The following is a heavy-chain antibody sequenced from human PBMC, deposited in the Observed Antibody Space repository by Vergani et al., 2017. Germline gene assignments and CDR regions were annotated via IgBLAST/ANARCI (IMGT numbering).Heavy chain of an antibody. Sequence: QVPLVQSGAEVKKPGASVQVSCKVSGYTLPELSMPWVRQAPGQGLEWMGGFDPEDGETIYEQKFQGRVTMTEDTSTDTAYMELSSLRSEDTAVYYCAGGGHSSSSPPRHYWGQGTLVTVSS. CDR1: GYTLPELS. D-gene: IGHD6-13*01. V-gene: IGHV1-24*01. CDR2: FDPEDGET. J-gene: IGHJ4*02. CDR3: AGGGHSSSSPPRHY.